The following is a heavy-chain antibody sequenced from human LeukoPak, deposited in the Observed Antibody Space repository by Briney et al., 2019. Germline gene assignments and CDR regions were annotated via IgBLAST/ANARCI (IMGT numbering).Heavy chain of an antibody. V-gene: IGHV3-30*18. Sequence: PGRSLRLSCAASGFTFSSYGMHWVRQAPGKGLEWVAVISYDGSNKYYADSVKGRFTISRDNSKNTLYLQMNSLRAEDTAVYYCAKDRGRAHDYWGQGTLVTGSS. CDR3: AKDRGRAHDY. J-gene: IGHJ4*02. CDR2: ISYDGSNK. CDR1: GFTFSSYG. D-gene: IGHD5-12*01.